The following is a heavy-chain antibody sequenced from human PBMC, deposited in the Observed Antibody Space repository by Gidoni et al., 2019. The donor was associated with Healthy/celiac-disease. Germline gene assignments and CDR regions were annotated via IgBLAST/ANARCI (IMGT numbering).Heavy chain of an antibody. D-gene: IGHD6-6*01. CDR1: GGSISSSSYY. V-gene: IGHV4-39*01. J-gene: IGHJ4*02. CDR2: IYYSGST. Sequence: QLQLQESGPGLVKPSETLSLTCTVSGGSISSSSYYWGWIRQPPGKGLEWIGSIYYSGSTYYNPSLKSRVTISVDTSKNQFSLKLSSVTAADTAVYYCARQLEYSSASPFDYWGQGTLVTVSS. CDR3: ARQLEYSSASPFDY.